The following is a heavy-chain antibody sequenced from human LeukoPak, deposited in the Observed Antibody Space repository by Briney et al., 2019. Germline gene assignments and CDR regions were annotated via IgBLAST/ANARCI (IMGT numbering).Heavy chain of an antibody. D-gene: IGHD1-26*01. CDR1: EFTFSSYA. Sequence: GGSLRLSCAASEFTFSSYAMSWVRQAPGKGLEWVSAVSDSGGSTFYTDSVKGRFTISRDNSKSTLYLQMSSLRAEDTAIYYCAKRTSYSGSYPHFDYWGQGTLVTVSS. CDR3: AKRTSYSGSYPHFDY. J-gene: IGHJ4*02. V-gene: IGHV3-23*01. CDR2: VSDSGGST.